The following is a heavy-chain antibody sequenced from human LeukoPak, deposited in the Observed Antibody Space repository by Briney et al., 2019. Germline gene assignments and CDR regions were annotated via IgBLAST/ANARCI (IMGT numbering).Heavy chain of an antibody. CDR1: GFTFSSYE. V-gene: IGHV3-48*03. CDR3: ARDGYSPIHYYMDV. D-gene: IGHD1-1*01. Sequence: PGGSLRLSCAASGFTFSSYEMNWVRRAPGKGLEWVSYISSSGSTIYYADSVKGRFTISRDNAKNSLYLQMNGLRAEDTAVYYCARDGYSPIHYYMDVWGKGTTVTISS. CDR2: ISSSGSTI. J-gene: IGHJ6*03.